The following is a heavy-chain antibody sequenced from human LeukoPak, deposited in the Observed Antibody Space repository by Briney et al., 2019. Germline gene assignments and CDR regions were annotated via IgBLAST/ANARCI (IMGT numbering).Heavy chain of an antibody. V-gene: IGHV4-4*07. Sequence: SETLSLTCTVSGGSISSYYWSWIRQPAGKGLEWIGRIYTSGSTNYNPSLKSRVTMSVDTSKNQCSLKLSSVTAADTAVYYCARGRYYDYVWGSYRFDYWGQGTLVTVSS. CDR2: IYTSGST. CDR3: ARGRYYDYVWGSYRFDY. CDR1: GGSISSYY. D-gene: IGHD3-16*02. J-gene: IGHJ4*02.